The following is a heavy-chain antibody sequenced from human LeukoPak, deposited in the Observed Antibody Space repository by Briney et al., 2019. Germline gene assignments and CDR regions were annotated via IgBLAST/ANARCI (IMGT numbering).Heavy chain of an antibody. CDR2: ISRSGNTI. CDR1: GFTFSGCE. CDR3: ARVATMVRVPLDALDI. J-gene: IGHJ3*02. Sequence: GGCLRLSCAISGFTFSGCELTWVRQAPGKGLEWISYISRSGNTIYYADSVKGRFTTSRDNAKNSLYLQMNSLRVEDTAVYYCARVATMVRVPLDALDIWGQGTLVSVSS. V-gene: IGHV3-48*03. D-gene: IGHD3-10*01.